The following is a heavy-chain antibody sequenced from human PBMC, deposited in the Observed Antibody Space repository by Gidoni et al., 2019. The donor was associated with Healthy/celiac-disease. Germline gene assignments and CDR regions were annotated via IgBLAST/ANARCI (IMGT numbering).Heavy chain of an antibody. CDR1: GFTFSSYG. J-gene: IGHJ4*02. CDR3: ASSSGWPAPFGY. D-gene: IGHD6-19*01. Sequence: QVQLVESGGGVVQPGWSLRLSCAASGFTFSSYGMHWVRQAPGTGLEWVAVIWYDGSNKYYADSVKGRFTISRDNSKNTLYLQMNSLRAEDTAVYYCASSSGWPAPFGYWGQGTLVTVSS. CDR2: IWYDGSNK. V-gene: IGHV3-33*01.